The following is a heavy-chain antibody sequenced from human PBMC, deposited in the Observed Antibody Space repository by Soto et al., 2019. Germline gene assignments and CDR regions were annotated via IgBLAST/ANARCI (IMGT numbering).Heavy chain of an antibody. J-gene: IGHJ3*02. D-gene: IGHD3-16*02. CDR3: ARARMITFGGVIARSAFDI. CDR1: GFTFSSYD. V-gene: IGHV3-13*01. CDR2: IGTAGDT. Sequence: GGSLRLSCAASGFTFSSYDMHWVRQATGKGLEWVSAIGTAGDTYYPGSVKGRFTISRENAKNSLYLQMNSLRAGDTAVYYCARARMITFGGVIARSAFDIWGQGTMVTVSS.